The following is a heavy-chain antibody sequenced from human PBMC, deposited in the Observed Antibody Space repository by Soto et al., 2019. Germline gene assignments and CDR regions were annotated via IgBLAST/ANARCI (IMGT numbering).Heavy chain of an antibody. CDR1: GFTFSNYG. Sequence: GASVKVSCKASGFTFSNYGLNWVRQAPGQGLEWMGWVSANNGHTNYAQNLQGGVSMTTDTSKSTAYMELRGLTFDDTAVYYCARDIESVTAKHFFYYYAMDVWGQGTTVTVSS. V-gene: IGHV1-18*01. J-gene: IGHJ6*02. CDR3: ARDIESVTAKHFFYYYAMDV. CDR2: VSANNGHT. D-gene: IGHD2-8*01.